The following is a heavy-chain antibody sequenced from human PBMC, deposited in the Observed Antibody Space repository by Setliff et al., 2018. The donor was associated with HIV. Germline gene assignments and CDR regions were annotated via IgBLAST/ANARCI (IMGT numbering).Heavy chain of an antibody. Sequence: GASVKVSCKASGYSFSGYYLHWVRRAPGQGLEWMGWINPNSGATNYAQKFQGRVTMTRDTSISTAYMELSRLRSDDTAVYYCARGAYYYDSSGYPRDPFDIWGQGTMVTVS. CDR2: INPNSGAT. CDR1: GYSFSGYY. D-gene: IGHD3-22*01. V-gene: IGHV1-2*02. CDR3: ARGAYYYDSSGYPRDPFDI. J-gene: IGHJ3*02.